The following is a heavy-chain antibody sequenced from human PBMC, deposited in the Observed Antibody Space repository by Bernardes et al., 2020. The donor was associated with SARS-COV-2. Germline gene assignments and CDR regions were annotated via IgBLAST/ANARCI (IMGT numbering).Heavy chain of an antibody. J-gene: IGHJ4*02. CDR1: GFTVSTNH. D-gene: IGHD3-10*01. V-gene: IGHV3-53*01. Sequence: GGSLRLSCAASGFTVSTNHMTWVRQAPGKGLEWVSVIYTGGMTYYADSVKGRFTISRDDSKNTAYLQMNSLKTEDTAVYYCTRQRPIMVRGLIGQAFDHWGQGTLVTVSS. CDR2: IYTGGMT. CDR3: TRQRPIMVRGLIGQAFDH.